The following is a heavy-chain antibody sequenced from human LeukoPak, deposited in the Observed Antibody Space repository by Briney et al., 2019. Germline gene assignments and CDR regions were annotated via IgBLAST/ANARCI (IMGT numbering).Heavy chain of an antibody. CDR3: TREKDYYDSSGYYRDAFDI. J-gene: IGHJ3*02. CDR1: GFTFSRYC. V-gene: IGHV3-74*01. CDR2: INSYGSSK. D-gene: IGHD3-22*01. Sequence: PGGSLRLSCAASGFTFSRYCMHWVRHAPGKGLVWVSHINSYGSSKSYADSVKRLFTISRDNAKNTVYLKMNSLRAEDTAVYYCTREKDYYDSSGYYRDAFDIWGQGTKVTASS.